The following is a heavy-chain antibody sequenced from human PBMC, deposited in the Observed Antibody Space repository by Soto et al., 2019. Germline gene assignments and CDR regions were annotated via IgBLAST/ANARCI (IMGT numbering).Heavy chain of an antibody. CDR2: IYYGGSI. CDR3: TGAYYDVSGYSLDP. D-gene: IGHD3-22*01. Sequence: SETLSLTCSVSGGSISGGYWTWIRQPPGKGLEWIGYIYYGGSINYNPSLKSRVIISVDTAKNQFSLRLSSVSAADTAVYYCTGAYYDVSGYSLDPWGQGTSVTVSS. V-gene: IGHV4-59*01. J-gene: IGHJ5*02. CDR1: GGSISGGY.